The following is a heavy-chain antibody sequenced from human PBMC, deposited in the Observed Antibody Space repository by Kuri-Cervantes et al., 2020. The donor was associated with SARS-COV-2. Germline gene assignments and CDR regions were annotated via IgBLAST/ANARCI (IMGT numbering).Heavy chain of an antibody. Sequence: SQTLSLTCAVHGGSFSGLSWSWIRQSPGKGLEWIGEVNHNGNTNYNPSLKRRVTISLDTSKDQFSLILNSVTAADTAVYYCAGARITIFGVDICYFDYWGQGTLVTVSS. J-gene: IGHJ4*02. V-gene: IGHV4-34*01. CDR2: VNHNGNT. D-gene: IGHD3-3*01. CDR3: AGARITIFGVDICYFDY. CDR1: GGSFSGLS.